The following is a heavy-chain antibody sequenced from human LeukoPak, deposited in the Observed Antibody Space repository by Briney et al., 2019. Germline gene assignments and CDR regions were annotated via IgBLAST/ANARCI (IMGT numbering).Heavy chain of an antibody. J-gene: IGHJ5*02. CDR2: IYKDGST. D-gene: IGHD2-2*01. Sequence: SETLSLTCSVSGDSISRSYWNWIRQSPGKGLEWIARIYKDGSTIYNTSLERRVTISIDTSRNQFSLKLTSVTAADTAVYYCARRVTEGVPVNEGNWFDPWGQGTLVTVSS. V-gene: IGHV4-59*08. CDR1: GDSISRSY. CDR3: ARRVTEGVPVNEGNWFDP.